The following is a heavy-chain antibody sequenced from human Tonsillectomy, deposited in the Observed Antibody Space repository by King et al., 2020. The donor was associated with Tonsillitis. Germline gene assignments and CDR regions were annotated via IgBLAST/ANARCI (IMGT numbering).Heavy chain of an antibody. V-gene: IGHV5-51*01. D-gene: IGHD3-22*01. CDR2: IYPGDSDT. CDR3: ARPRYYYDSSGSFDL. J-gene: IGHJ2*01. Sequence: VQLVESGAEVKKPGESLKISCKGSGYSFTSYWIGWVRQMPGKGLEWMGIIYPGDSDTRYSPSFQGQVTISADKSISTAYLQWSSLKASDTAMYYCARPRYYYDSSGSFDLWGRGTLVTVSS. CDR1: GYSFTSYW.